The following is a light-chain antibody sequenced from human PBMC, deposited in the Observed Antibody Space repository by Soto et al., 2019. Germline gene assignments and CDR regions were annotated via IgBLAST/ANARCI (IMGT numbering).Light chain of an antibody. Sequence: EIVLTQSPAPLSLSPGERATLPCRESQSISSNYLAWYQQTPAQAPSLIIYDASSRAHDIPDRFSGSGSATAFILTISGLEPEDLAVYYGQQYGYSPPWTFGQGTKVDIK. CDR1: QSISSNY. V-gene: IGKV3-20*01. CDR3: QQYGYSPPWT. CDR2: DAS. J-gene: IGKJ1*01.